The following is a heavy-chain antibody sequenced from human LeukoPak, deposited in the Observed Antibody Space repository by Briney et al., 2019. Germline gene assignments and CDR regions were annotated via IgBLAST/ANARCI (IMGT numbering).Heavy chain of an antibody. CDR2: VKQDGSEK. Sequence: GGSLRLSCAASGFTISSYWMSWVRQAPGKGLEWVANVKQDGSEKYYVDSVKGRFTISRDNAKNSLYLQMNSLRAEDTSVYYCATEDTTGTTGGYWGQGTLATVSS. CDR3: ATEDTTGTTGGY. D-gene: IGHD1-1*01. V-gene: IGHV3-7*01. J-gene: IGHJ4*02. CDR1: GFTISSYW.